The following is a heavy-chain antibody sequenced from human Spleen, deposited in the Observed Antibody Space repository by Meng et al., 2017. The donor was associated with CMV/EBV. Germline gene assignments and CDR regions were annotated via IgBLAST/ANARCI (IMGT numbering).Heavy chain of an antibody. V-gene: IGHV4-59*01. Sequence: SETLSLTCTVSGGSISSYYWSWIRQPPGKGLEWIGYIYYSGSTNYNPSLKSRVTISVDTSKNQFSLKLSSVTAADTAVYYCARGAPPTHYDFWSGLTDAFDIWGQGTMVTVSS. CDR2: IYYSGST. D-gene: IGHD3-3*01. J-gene: IGHJ3*02. CDR3: ARGAPPTHYDFWSGLTDAFDI. CDR1: GGSISSYY.